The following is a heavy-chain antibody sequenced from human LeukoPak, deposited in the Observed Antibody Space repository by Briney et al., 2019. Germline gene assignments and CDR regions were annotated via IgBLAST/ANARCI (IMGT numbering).Heavy chain of an antibody. D-gene: IGHD1-26*01. CDR1: GFTFDDYA. J-gene: IGHJ4*02. V-gene: IGHV3-9*01. Sequence: GGSLRLSCAASGFTFDDYAMHWVRQASGKGLEWVSGISWNSGSIGYADSVKGRFTISRDNAKNSLYLQMNSLRAEDTALYYCAKDSSSGSSYFDYWGQGTLVTVSS. CDR3: AKDSSSGSSYFDY. CDR2: ISWNSGSI.